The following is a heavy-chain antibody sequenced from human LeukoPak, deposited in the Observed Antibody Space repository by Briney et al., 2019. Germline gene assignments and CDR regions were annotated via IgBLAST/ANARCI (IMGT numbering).Heavy chain of an antibody. V-gene: IGHV1-2*02. D-gene: IGHD3-22*01. Sequence: GASVKVSCKASGYTFTGSYIHWMRQAPGQGLEWMGWINPNSGGTKYAQKFQGRVTVTRDTSTSTAYMELSGLRADDTAVYYCARDSSGPYPAFDYWGQGTLVTVSS. CDR2: INPNSGGT. CDR3: ARDSSGPYPAFDY. J-gene: IGHJ4*02. CDR1: GYTFTGSY.